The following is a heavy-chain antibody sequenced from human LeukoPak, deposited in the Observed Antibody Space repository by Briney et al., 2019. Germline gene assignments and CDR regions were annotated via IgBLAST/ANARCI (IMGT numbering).Heavy chain of an antibody. CDR3: ARRIVGPTSGGDY. CDR1: GFTFSSYW. Sequence: GGSLRLSCAASGFTFSSYWMSWVRQAPGKGLEWVANIKQDGSEKYYVDSVKGRFTISRDNAKNSLYLQMNSLRVEDTAVYYCARRIVGPTSGGDYWGQGTPVTVSS. V-gene: IGHV3-7*01. CDR2: IKQDGSEK. D-gene: IGHD1-26*01. J-gene: IGHJ4*02.